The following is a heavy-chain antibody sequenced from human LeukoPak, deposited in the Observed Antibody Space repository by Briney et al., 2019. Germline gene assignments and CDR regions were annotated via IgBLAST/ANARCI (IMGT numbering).Heavy chain of an antibody. D-gene: IGHD3-3*01. CDR1: GFTFSSYE. V-gene: IGHV3-48*03. J-gene: IGHJ3*02. Sequence: GGSLRLSCAASGFTFSSYEMNWVRQAPGKGLEWVSYISSSGSTIYYADSVKGRFTISRDNAKNSLYLQMNSLRAEDTAVYCCARDPGYYDFWSGWDAFDIWGQGTMVTVSS. CDR3: ARDPGYYDFWSGWDAFDI. CDR2: ISSSGSTI.